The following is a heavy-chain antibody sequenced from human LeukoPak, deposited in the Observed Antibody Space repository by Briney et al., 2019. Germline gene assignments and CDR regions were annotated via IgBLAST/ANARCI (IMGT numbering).Heavy chain of an antibody. J-gene: IGHJ4*02. CDR3: ARSGVSMGRGAYDY. CDR1: GYTFTSFW. V-gene: IGHV5-51*01. D-gene: IGHD3-10*01. CDR2: NYPGDSDT. Sequence: GESLKISCKGSGYTFTSFWIALGPQMPGKGPELMGINYPGDSDTEYSPSFQGQVTISVDKSISTAFLQWNSLKASDNAMYYCARSGVSMGRGAYDYWGQGTLVTVSS.